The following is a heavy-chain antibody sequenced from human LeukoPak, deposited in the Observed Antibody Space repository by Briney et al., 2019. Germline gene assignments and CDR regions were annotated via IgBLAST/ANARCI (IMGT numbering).Heavy chain of an antibody. Sequence: GGSLRLSCAASGFTFNSYAMSWVRQAPGKGLEWVSAISGSGGSTYYADSVKGRFTISRDNSKNTPYLQMNSLRAEDTAVYYCAKDSLVIAVAGHFDYWGQGTLVTVSS. D-gene: IGHD6-19*01. CDR1: GFTFNSYA. V-gene: IGHV3-23*01. J-gene: IGHJ4*02. CDR2: ISGSGGST. CDR3: AKDSLVIAVAGHFDY.